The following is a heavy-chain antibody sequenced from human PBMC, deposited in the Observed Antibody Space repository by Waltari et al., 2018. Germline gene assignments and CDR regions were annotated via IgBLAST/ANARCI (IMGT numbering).Heavy chain of an antibody. CDR3: ARVRSTSWDWFDP. J-gene: IGHJ5*02. V-gene: IGHV4-59*01. D-gene: IGHD2-2*01. CDR1: GGSISSYY. Sequence: QVQLQESGPGLVKPSETLSLTCTVSGGSISSYYWSWIRQPPGKGLEWIGYIHYSGSTNYNPSLKSRVTISVDTSKNQFSLKLSSVTAADTAVYYCARVRSTSWDWFDPWGQGTLVTVSS. CDR2: IHYSGST.